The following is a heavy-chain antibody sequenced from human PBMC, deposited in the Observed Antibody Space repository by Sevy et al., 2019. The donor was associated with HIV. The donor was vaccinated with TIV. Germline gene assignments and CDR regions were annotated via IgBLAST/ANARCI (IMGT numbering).Heavy chain of an antibody. V-gene: IGHV3-23*01. D-gene: IGHD3-22*01. CDR2: MSGSGNSA. J-gene: IGHJ6*02. Sequence: GGSLRLSCAASGFTFFSYAMTWVRQAPGKGLEWVSTMSGSGNSAFYADSARGRFTISRDNSKNRFYLQLNSLRAEDTAVYYCTKEYDSGAYLYYFGMDVWGQGTTVTVSS. CDR3: TKEYDSGAYLYYFGMDV. CDR1: GFTFFSYA.